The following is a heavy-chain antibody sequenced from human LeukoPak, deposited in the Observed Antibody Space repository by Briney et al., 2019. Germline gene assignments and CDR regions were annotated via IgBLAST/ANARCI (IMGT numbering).Heavy chain of an antibody. CDR2: IYYSGST. CDR3: ARDRFYYYGMDV. V-gene: IGHV4-59*01. Sequence: SETLSPTCTVSGGSISSYYWSWIRQPPGKGLEWIGYIYYSGSTNYNPSLKSRVTISVDTSKNQFSLKLSSVTAADTAVYYCARDRFYYYGMDVWGKGTTVTVSS. J-gene: IGHJ6*04. CDR1: GGSISSYY.